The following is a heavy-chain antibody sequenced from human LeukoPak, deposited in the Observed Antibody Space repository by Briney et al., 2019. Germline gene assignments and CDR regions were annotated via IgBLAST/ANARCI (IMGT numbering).Heavy chain of an antibody. CDR3: ARDSGAVPAARGNWFDP. J-gene: IGHJ5*02. D-gene: IGHD2-2*01. CDR1: GYTFTSYD. CDR2: MNPNSGNT. Sequence: VASVKVSCKASGYTFTSYDINWVRQATGQGLEWMGWMNPNSGNTGYAQKFQGRVTITRDTSISTAYMELSRLRSDDTAVYYCARDSGAVPAARGNWFDPWGQGTLVTVSS. V-gene: IGHV1-8*03.